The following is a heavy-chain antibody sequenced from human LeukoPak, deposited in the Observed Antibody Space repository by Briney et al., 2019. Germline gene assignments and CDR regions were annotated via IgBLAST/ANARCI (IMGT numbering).Heavy chain of an antibody. V-gene: IGHV4-34*01. D-gene: IGHD3-10*01. CDR3: SRAEVRGVLPDVCRY. Sequence: SETLSLTCAVYGGSFSGHYWSWIRQSPGKGLEWIGEINDSGSTNYNPSLKSRVTISVDTSKSQFSLKLSSVTAADTALYYCSRAEVRGVLPDVCRYWGQGTLVTVSS. CDR2: INDSGST. J-gene: IGHJ4*02. CDR1: GGSFSGHY.